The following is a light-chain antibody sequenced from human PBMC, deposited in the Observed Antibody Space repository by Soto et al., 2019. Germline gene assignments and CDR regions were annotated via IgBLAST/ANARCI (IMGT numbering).Light chain of an antibody. CDR2: DTS. CDR1: QNIPSIY. J-gene: IGKJ4*01. CDR3: QQYDTSLT. V-gene: IGKV3D-20*01. Sequence: EIVLTQSPASLSLSPGERATLFCGASQNIPSIYLAWYQVKPGLAPRLLIYDTSMRATGIPDRFTGIGSGTDFTLTITRLDPEDSAVYYCQQYDTSLTFGGGTKVEIK.